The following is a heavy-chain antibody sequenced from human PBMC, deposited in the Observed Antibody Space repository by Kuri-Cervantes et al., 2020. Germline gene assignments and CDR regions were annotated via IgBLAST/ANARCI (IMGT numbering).Heavy chain of an antibody. V-gene: IGHV4-4*07. CDR3: ARDSRDGYNFWYFDL. CDR1: SGSISSYY. CDR2: IYTSGST. Sequence: ESLKISCTVSSGSISSYYWSWIRQPAGKGLEWIGRIYTSGSTNYNPSLKSRVTMSVDTSKNQFSLKLSSVTAADTAVYYCARDSRDGYNFWYFDLWGRGTLVTVSS. D-gene: IGHD5-24*01. J-gene: IGHJ2*01.